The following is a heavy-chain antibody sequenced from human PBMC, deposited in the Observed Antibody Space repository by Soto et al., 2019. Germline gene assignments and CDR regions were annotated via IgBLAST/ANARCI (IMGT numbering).Heavy chain of an antibody. J-gene: IGHJ6*04. D-gene: IGHD1-7*01. Sequence: EVQLVESGGDLVQPGRSLRLSCAASGFTFDDYAMHWVRQVPGKGLEWVAGINWDSDTIAYAASVRGRFTISRDNAKNSLYLQINSLRAEDTALYYCAKDFHTNMELMDVWGKGTTVTVSS. CDR3: AKDFHTNMELMDV. CDR2: INWDSDTI. V-gene: IGHV3-9*01. CDR1: GFTFDDYA.